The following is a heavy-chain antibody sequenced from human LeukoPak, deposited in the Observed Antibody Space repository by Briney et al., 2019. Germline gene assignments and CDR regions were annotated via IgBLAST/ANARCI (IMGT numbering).Heavy chain of an antibody. D-gene: IGHD3-10*01. CDR3: ASKGGLWFASEYYFDY. J-gene: IGHJ4*02. V-gene: IGHV1-69*13. CDR2: ITPIFGTA. CDR1: GYTFTSYG. Sequence: SVKVSCKASGYTFTSYGINWVRQAPGQGLEWMGGITPIFGTANYAQKFQGRVTITADESTSTAYMELSSLRSEDTAVYYCASKGGLWFASEYYFDYWGQGTLVTVSS.